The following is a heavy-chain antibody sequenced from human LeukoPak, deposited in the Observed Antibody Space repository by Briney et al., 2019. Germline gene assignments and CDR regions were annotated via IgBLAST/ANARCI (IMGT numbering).Heavy chain of an antibody. CDR2: ICGYGGGT. CDR3: ARREGYYFEY. Sequence: GGSLRLSCAASGFMLNNYIMSWVRQAPRRGLEWVASICGYGGGTDHADSVKGRFSISRDFSKNTLYLEMSSLRDDDTAVYFCARREGYYFEYWGQGALVTVSS. V-gene: IGHV3-23*01. CDR1: GFMLNNYI. D-gene: IGHD1-26*01. J-gene: IGHJ4*02.